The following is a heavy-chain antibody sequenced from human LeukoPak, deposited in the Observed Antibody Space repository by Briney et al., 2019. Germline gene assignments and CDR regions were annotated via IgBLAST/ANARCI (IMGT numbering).Heavy chain of an antibody. J-gene: IGHJ6*03. V-gene: IGHV3-73*01. Sequence: PGGPLQLSCSASGFTFSGSTMNWVGQASGKGLEWVGRIRPKANSYATTYTASVKGRFTISRDDSKKTAYLQMYSLRAEDTAVYYCAKDRRGRITMIVVVIAQSFYYMDVWGKGTTVTVSS. CDR1: GFTFSGST. D-gene: IGHD3-22*01. CDR3: AKDRRGRITMIVVVIAQSFYYMDV. CDR2: IRPKANSYAT.